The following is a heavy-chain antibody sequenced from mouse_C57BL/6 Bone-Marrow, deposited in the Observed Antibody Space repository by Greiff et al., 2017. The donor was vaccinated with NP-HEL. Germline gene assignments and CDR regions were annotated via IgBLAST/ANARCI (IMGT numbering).Heavy chain of an antibody. J-gene: IGHJ2*01. CDR3: ARNWDRFDY. V-gene: IGHV5-4*03. CDR2: ISDGGSYT. Sequence: EVKLMESGGGLVKPGGSLKLSCAASGFTFSSYAMSWVRQTPAKRLEWVATISDGGSYTYYPDNVKGRFTISRDNAKNNMYLQISHLKSEDTAIYYCARNWDRFDYWGQGTTLTVSS. CDR1: GFTFSSYA. D-gene: IGHD4-1*01.